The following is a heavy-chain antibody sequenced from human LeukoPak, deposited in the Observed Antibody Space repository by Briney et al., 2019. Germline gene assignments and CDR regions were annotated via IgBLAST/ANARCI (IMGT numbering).Heavy chain of an antibody. Sequence: GGSLRLSCAASGFTFDDYAMHWVRQAPGKGLEWVSGISWNSGSIGYADSVKGRFTISRDNAKNSLYLQMNSLRAEDTALYYCAKGYYGSGSSPDYWGQGTLVTVSS. CDR3: AKGYYGSGSSPDY. CDR1: GFTFDDYA. V-gene: IGHV3-9*01. J-gene: IGHJ4*02. D-gene: IGHD3-10*01. CDR2: ISWNSGSI.